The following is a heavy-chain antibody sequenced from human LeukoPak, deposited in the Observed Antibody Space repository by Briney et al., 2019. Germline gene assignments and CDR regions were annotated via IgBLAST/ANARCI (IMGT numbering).Heavy chain of an antibody. D-gene: IGHD6-19*01. V-gene: IGHV1-69*04. CDR3: ATPGIAVAGYGAFDI. J-gene: IGHJ3*02. CDR2: IIPILGIA. CDR1: GGTFSSYA. Sequence: GASVKVSCKASGGTFSSYAISWVRQAPGQGLEWMGRIIPILGIANYAQKFQGRVTITADKSTSTAYMELSSLRSEDTAVYYCATPGIAVAGYGAFDIWGQGTMVTVSS.